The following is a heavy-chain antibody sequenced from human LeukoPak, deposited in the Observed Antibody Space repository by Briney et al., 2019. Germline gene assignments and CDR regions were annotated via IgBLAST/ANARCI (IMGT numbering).Heavy chain of an antibody. CDR2: IKQDGSEK. V-gene: IGHV3-7*01. CDR1: RFTFSSYW. J-gene: IGHJ4*02. Sequence: GGSLRLSCAASRFTFSSYWMSWVRQAPGKGLEWVANIKQDGSEKYYVDSVKGRFTISRDNAKNSLYLQMNSLRAEDTAVYYCARESKGRSKIDYWGQGTLVTVSS. CDR3: ARESKGRSKIDY. D-gene: IGHD4-17*01.